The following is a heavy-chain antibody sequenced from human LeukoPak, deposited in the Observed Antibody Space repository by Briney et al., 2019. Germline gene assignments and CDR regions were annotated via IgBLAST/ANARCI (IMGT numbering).Heavy chain of an antibody. CDR2: IRYDGSNK. Sequence: GGSLRLSCAASGFTFSSYGMHWVRQAPGKGLEWVAFIRYDGSNKYYADSVKGRFTISRDNSKNTLYLQMNSLRAEDTAVYYCAKAQFTMVRGVHFLFDYWGQGTLVTVSS. V-gene: IGHV3-30*02. D-gene: IGHD3-10*01. CDR3: AKAQFTMVRGVHFLFDY. CDR1: GFTFSSYG. J-gene: IGHJ4*02.